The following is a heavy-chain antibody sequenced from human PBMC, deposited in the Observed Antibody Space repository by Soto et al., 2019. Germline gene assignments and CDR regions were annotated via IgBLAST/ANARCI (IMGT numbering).Heavy chain of an antibody. CDR2: ISWNSGSI. CDR3: AKERYSSSWYPFDI. CDR1: GFTFDDYA. Sequence: PGGSLRLSCAASGFTFDDYAMHWVRQAPGKGLEWVSGISWNSGSIGYADSVKGRFTISRDNAKNSLYLQMNSLRAEDTALYYCAKERYSSSWYPFDIWGQGTMVTVSS. J-gene: IGHJ3*02. V-gene: IGHV3-9*01. D-gene: IGHD6-13*01.